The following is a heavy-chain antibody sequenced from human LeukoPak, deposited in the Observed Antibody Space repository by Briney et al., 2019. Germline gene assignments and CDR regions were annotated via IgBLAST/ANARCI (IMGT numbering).Heavy chain of an antibody. CDR2: IKQDGSEK. J-gene: IGHJ4*02. V-gene: IGHV3-7*01. CDR3: SRQTRRDGYNYDY. D-gene: IGHD5-24*01. CDR1: GFTFSIYW. Sequence: GGSLRLSCAASGFTFSIYWMSWVRQAPGKGLEWVANIKQDGSEKYYVDSVKGRFTISRDNAKNSLYLQMNSLRAEDTDVYYCSRQTRRDGYNYDYWGQGTLVTVSS.